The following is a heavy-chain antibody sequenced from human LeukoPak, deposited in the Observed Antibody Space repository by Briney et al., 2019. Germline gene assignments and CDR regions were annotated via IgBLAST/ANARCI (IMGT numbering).Heavy chain of an antibody. Sequence: GASVKVSCKASGYTLTSYGISGVRQAPGQGREGMGWISAYNGNTNYAQNLQGRFTMTTDTSTTTAYMELRSMRSDDTAVYYCASRYSYGQDAFDIWGQGTMVTVSS. V-gene: IGHV1-18*01. CDR3: ASRYSYGQDAFDI. CDR1: GYTLTSYG. J-gene: IGHJ3*02. D-gene: IGHD5-18*01. CDR2: ISAYNGNT.